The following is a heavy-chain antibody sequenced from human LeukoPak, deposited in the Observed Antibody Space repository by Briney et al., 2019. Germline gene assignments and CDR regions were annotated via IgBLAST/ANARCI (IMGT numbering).Heavy chain of an antibody. Sequence: PGGSLRLSCTASGLTFSIYWMTWVRQAPGKGLEWVANIKQDGSEKYYVDSVKGRFTISRDNAKNSLYLQMNSLRAEDTAVYYCARVGGDYSSSWYGDYYYYYMDVWGKGTTVTVSS. CDR1: GLTFSIYW. J-gene: IGHJ6*03. V-gene: IGHV3-7*01. D-gene: IGHD6-13*01. CDR2: IKQDGSEK. CDR3: ARVGGDYSSSWYGDYYYYYMDV.